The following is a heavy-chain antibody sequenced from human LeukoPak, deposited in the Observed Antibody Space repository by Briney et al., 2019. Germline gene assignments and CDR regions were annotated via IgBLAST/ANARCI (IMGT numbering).Heavy chain of an antibody. CDR2: INNDGSST. CDR1: GFSLSRYW. Sequence: GGSLRLSCVASGFSLSRYWMHWVRQAPGKGLVWVSRINNDGSSTVYAGSVKGRFTISRDNAKNTVYLEMNSLRVEDTAVYYCARGEPNYSYFKWGQGTLVSVSS. V-gene: IGHV3-74*01. CDR3: ARGEPNYSYFK. D-gene: IGHD5-18*01. J-gene: IGHJ4*02.